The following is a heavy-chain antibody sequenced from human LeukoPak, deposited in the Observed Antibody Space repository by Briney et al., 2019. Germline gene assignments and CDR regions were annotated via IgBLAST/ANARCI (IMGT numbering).Heavy chain of an antibody. J-gene: IGHJ5*02. D-gene: IGHD3-16*01. V-gene: IGHV3-48*03. Sequence: GGSLRLSCAASAFSFSSYEMNWVRQVAGKWMEWVSYISNSGTTIYYADSVKGRFTIYRDNAKSSLYLQMNSLRAEDTAVYYCARGTLRFFARWGQGTLVTVSS. CDR2: ISNSGTTI. CDR3: ARGTLRFFAR. CDR1: AFSFSSYE.